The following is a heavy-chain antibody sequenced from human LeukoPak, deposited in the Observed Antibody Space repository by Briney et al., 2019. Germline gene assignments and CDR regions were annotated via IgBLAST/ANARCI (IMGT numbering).Heavy chain of an antibody. CDR2: ISSSDSSI. CDR1: GFTFSSYA. J-gene: IGHJ4*02. D-gene: IGHD3-10*01. V-gene: IGHV3-48*04. Sequence: GGSLGLSCAASGFTFSSYAMSWVRQAPGKGLEWISFISSSDSSIYYADSVKGRFTISGDNAKNSLYLQMNSLRAEDTAVYYCARGRFGEFFDYWGQGTLVTVSS. CDR3: ARGRFGEFFDY.